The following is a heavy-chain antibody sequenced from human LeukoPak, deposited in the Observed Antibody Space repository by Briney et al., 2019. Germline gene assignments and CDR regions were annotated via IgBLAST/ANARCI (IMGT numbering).Heavy chain of an antibody. CDR3: ARERLGYYDRSGLDY. V-gene: IGHV4-59*01. D-gene: IGHD3-22*01. CDR2: IYYSGST. J-gene: IGHJ4*02. CDR1: GGSISSYY. Sequence: PSETLSLTCTVSGGSISSYYWNWIRQPPGKGLEWIGYIYYSGSTNYNPSLKSRVTTSVDTSKSQFSLKLSSVTAADTAVYYCARERLGYYDRSGLDYWGQGTLVTVSS.